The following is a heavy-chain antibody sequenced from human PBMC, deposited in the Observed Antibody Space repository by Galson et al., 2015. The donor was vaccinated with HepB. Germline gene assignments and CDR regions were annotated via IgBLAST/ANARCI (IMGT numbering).Heavy chain of an antibody. D-gene: IGHD2-15*01. CDR1: GYTFTNYD. V-gene: IGHV1-8*01. CDR3: AKETGIVLGPEGFDI. J-gene: IGHJ3*02. CDR2: MNPKSGNT. Sequence: SVKVSCKASGYTFTNYDINWVRQATGQGLEWMGWMNPKSGNTGYAQKFQGRVTMTRDTSITTAYMELSSLRSEDTAVYYCAKETGIVLGPEGFDIWGLGTMVTVSS.